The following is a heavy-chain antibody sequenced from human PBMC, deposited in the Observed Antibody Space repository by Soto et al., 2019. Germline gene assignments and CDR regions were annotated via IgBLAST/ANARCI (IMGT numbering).Heavy chain of an antibody. CDR3: ARYGHCYSSHSFRGMDF. J-gene: IGHJ6*02. D-gene: IGHD2-2*02. CDR1: GYSFTTDW. CDR2: ICPGDSDT. Sequence: GESLKISCKASGYSFTTDWIGWVRQMPGKGLEWMGIICPGDSDTRYSPSFQGQVTISADKSISTAYLQWSSLKASDTAMYYCARYGHCYSSHSFRGMDFWGQGTTVIVSS. V-gene: IGHV5-51*01.